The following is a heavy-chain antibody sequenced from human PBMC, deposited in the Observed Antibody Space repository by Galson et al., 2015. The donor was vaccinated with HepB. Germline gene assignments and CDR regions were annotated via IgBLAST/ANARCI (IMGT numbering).Heavy chain of an antibody. V-gene: IGHV3-11*06. CDR1: GFTLSDYY. Sequence: SLRLSCAASGFTLSDYYMSWIRQAPGKGLEWVSYISSLSSYTNYSDSVKGRFTISRDNAKNSLYLQMNSLRAEDTAVYYCARVAVAGTNYFDYWGQRTLVTVSS. D-gene: IGHD6-19*01. J-gene: IGHJ4*02. CDR2: ISSLSSYT. CDR3: ARVAVAGTNYFDY.